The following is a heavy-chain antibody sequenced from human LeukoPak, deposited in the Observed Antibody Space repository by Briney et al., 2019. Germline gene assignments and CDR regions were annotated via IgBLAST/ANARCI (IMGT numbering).Heavy chain of an antibody. CDR3: ARGGGNYYYHYMDV. J-gene: IGHJ6*03. D-gene: IGHD2-15*01. Sequence: SETLSPTCTVSGGSISSYYWSWIRQPPGKGLEWIGYIYYSGSTNYNPSLKSRVTISVDTSKNQFSLKLSSVTAADTAVYYCARGGGNYYYHYMDVWGKGTTVTVSS. CDR2: IYYSGST. CDR1: GGSISSYY. V-gene: IGHV4-59*01.